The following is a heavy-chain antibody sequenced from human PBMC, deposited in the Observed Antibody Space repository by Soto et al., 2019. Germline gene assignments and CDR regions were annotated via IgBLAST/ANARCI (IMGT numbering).Heavy chain of an antibody. CDR2: IYYSGST. V-gene: IGHV4-61*01. CDR1: GGSVSSGSYY. Sequence: SSETLSLTCTVSGGSVSSGSYYWSWIRQPPGKGLEWIGYIYYSGSTNYNPSLKSRVTISVDTSKNQFSLKLSSVTAADTAVYYCARELEQQLVFDYWGQGTLVTVSS. CDR3: ARELEQQLVFDY. J-gene: IGHJ4*02. D-gene: IGHD6-13*01.